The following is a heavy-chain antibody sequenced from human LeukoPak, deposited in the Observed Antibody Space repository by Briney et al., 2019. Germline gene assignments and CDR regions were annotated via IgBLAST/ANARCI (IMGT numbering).Heavy chain of an antibody. D-gene: IGHD4-17*01. V-gene: IGHV4-39*07. CDR2: IYYSGST. Sequence: SETLSLTCTVSGGSISSYYWGWIRQPPGKGLEWIGSIYYSGSTYYNPSLKSRVTISVDTSKNQFSLKLSSVTAADTAVYYCARSPGDYGYYYSYYMDVWGKGTTVTISS. J-gene: IGHJ6*03. CDR1: GGSISSYY. CDR3: ARSPGDYGYYYSYYMDV.